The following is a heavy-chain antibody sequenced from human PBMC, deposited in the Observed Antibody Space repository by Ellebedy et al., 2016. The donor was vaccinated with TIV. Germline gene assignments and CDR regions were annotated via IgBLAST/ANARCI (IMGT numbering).Heavy chain of an antibody. V-gene: IGHV4-59*01. Sequence: SETLSLTCAVYGGSFSSYYWSWIRQPPGKGLEWIGYIYYSGSTNYNPSLKSRVTISVDTSKNQFSLKLSSVTAADTAVYYCARTIASSGWYVGPNFDYWGQGTLVTVSS. J-gene: IGHJ4*02. D-gene: IGHD6-19*01. CDR2: IYYSGST. CDR3: ARTIASSGWYVGPNFDY. CDR1: GGSFSSYY.